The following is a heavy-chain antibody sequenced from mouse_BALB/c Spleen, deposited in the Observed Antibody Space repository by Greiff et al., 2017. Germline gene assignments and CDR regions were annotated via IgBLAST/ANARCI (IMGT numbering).Heavy chain of an antibody. V-gene: IGHV1-14*01. J-gene: IGHJ4*01. CDR3: ARFGQLGLRGLDYYAMDY. Sequence: EVHLVESGPELVKPGASVKMSCKASGYTFTSYVMHWVKQKPGQGLEWIGYINPYNDGTKYNEKFKGKATLTSDKSSSTAYMELSSLTSEDSAVYYCARFGQLGLRGLDYYAMDYWGQGTSVTVSS. CDR1: GYTFTSYV. D-gene: IGHD3-1*01. CDR2: INPYNDGT.